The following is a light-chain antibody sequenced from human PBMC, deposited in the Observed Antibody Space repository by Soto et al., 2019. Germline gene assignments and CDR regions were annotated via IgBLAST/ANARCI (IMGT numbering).Light chain of an antibody. CDR3: QQANHFPLT. CDR1: QNIGTW. CDR2: GAS. J-gene: IGKJ4*01. V-gene: IGKV1-12*01. Sequence: DIQMTQSPSSVSASIGDRVTITCRASQNIGTWLAWYQQKPGKAPKYLIYGASNLLSGVPSRFSGSGSGTDFTLTISNLQPEDLASYYCQQANHFPLTFGGGTRVDIK.